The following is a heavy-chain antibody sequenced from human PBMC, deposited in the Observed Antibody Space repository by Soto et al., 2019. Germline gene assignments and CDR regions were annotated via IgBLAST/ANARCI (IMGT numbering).Heavy chain of an antibody. D-gene: IGHD6-13*01. CDR2: ISAYNGNT. V-gene: IGHV1-18*01. CDR3: ARHRSSWYNDAFDI. CDR1: GYTFTSYG. Sequence: ASVKVSCKASGYTFTSYGISWVRQAPGQGLEWMGWISAYNGNTNYAQKLQGRVTMTTDTSTSTAYMELRSLRSDDTALYYCARHRSSWYNDAFDIWGQGTMVTVSS. J-gene: IGHJ3*02.